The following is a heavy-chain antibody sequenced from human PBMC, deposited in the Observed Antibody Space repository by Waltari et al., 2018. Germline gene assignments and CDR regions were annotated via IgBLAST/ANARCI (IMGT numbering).Heavy chain of an antibody. V-gene: IGHV4-59*01. J-gene: IGHJ4*02. CDR1: GGSISSYY. D-gene: IGHD3-10*01. Sequence: QVQLQESGPGLVKPSETLSLTCTVSGGSISSYYWIWIRQPPGKGLEWIGYIYYSGSTNYNPSLKSRVTISVDTSKNQFSLKLSSVTAADTAVYYCARVGVLGPTLWFDYWGQGTLVTVSS. CDR2: IYYSGST. CDR3: ARVGVLGPTLWFDY.